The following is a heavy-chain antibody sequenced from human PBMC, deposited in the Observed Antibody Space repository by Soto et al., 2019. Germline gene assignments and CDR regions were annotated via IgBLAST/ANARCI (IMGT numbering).Heavy chain of an antibody. D-gene: IGHD6-19*01. CDR3: ARSYSSGWSYDY. CDR1: GYTFTGYY. J-gene: IGHJ4*02. CDR2: INPNSGGT. V-gene: IGHV1-2*02. Sequence: ASVKVSCKASGYTFTGYYMHWLRQAPGRGLEWMGWINPNSGGTNYAQKFQGRVTMTRDTSISTAYMELSRLRSDDTAVYYCARSYSSGWSYDYWGQGTLVTVSS.